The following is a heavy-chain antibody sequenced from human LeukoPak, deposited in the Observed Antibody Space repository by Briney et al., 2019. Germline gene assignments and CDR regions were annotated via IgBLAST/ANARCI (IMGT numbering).Heavy chain of an antibody. V-gene: IGHV3-23*01. D-gene: IGHD1-26*01. Sequence: PGGSLRLSCAASGFTFSSYAMSWVRQAPGKGLEWVSAISGSGGSTYYADSVKGRFTISRDNSKNTLYLQMNSLRAEDTAVYYCAKEASGSGCYWEYYFDYWGQGTLVTVSS. CDR1: GFTFSSYA. CDR2: ISGSGGST. J-gene: IGHJ4*02. CDR3: AKEASGSGCYWEYYFDY.